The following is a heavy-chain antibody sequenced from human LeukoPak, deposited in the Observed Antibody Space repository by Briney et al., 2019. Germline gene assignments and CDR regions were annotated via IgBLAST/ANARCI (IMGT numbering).Heavy chain of an antibody. D-gene: IGHD4-11*01. V-gene: IGHV3-20*04. CDR2: INWHGGST. CDR1: GFTFEDNG. Sequence: PGGSLRLSCVASGFTFEDNGMSWVRHPAGKGLEWVSSINWHGGSTHYAESVKGRFTISRDNAKNSLFLQMNSLRAEDTALYYCARANYSPYYFDYWGQGTLVTVSS. CDR3: ARANYSPYYFDY. J-gene: IGHJ4*02.